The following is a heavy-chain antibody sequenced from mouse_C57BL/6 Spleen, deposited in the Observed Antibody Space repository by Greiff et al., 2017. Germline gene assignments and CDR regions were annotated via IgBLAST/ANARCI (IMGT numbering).Heavy chain of an antibody. Sequence: VQLQESGAELARPGASVKLSCKASGYTFTSYGINWVKQRHGQGLEWIGEIYPRSGNTYYNEKFKGKATLTADKSSSTAYMELRSLTSEDSAVYFCARYDSYYAMDYWGQGTSVTVSS. CDR2: IYPRSGNT. J-gene: IGHJ4*01. V-gene: IGHV1-81*01. CDR3: ARYDSYYAMDY. CDR1: GYTFTSYG. D-gene: IGHD2-12*01.